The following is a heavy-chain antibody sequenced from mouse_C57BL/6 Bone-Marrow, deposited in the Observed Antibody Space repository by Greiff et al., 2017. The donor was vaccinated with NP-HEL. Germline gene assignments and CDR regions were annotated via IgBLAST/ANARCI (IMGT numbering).Heavy chain of an antibody. CDR3: ASITTVEAY. CDR1: GYTFTSYW. J-gene: IGHJ3*01. D-gene: IGHD1-1*01. Sequence: QVQLQQPGAELVRPGSSVKLSCKASGYTFTSYWMHWVKQRPIQGLEWIGNIDPSDSDTHYNQKFKDKATLTADKSSSTAYMQLSSLTSEDAAVYYCASITTVEAYWGQGTLVTVSA. CDR2: IDPSDSDT. V-gene: IGHV1-52*01.